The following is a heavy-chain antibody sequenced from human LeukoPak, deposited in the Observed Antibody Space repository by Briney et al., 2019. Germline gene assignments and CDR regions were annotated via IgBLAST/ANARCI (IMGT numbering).Heavy chain of an antibody. CDR3: VKGERFINYYFDY. Sequence: GGSPRLSCSASGFTFSSYAMHWVRQAPGKGLEYVSAISSDGGTTYYADSVKGRFTISRDNSKNTLYLQMSSLRTEDAAVYYCVKGERFINYYFDYWGQGTLVTVSS. J-gene: IGHJ4*02. CDR2: ISSDGGTT. D-gene: IGHD1-1*01. V-gene: IGHV3-64D*06. CDR1: GFTFSSYA.